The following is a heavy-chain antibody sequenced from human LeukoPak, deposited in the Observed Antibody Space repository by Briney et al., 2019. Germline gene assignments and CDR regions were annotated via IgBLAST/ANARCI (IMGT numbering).Heavy chain of an antibody. Sequence: GGSLGLSCAASIFTFSSYSMNWVRQAPGKGLEWVSSISSSSSYIYYADSVKGRFTISRDNAKNSLYLQMNSLRAEDTAVYYCASPGYCSGSVCYSGYLQHWGQGTLVTVST. CDR3: ASPGYCSGSVCYSGYLQH. J-gene: IGHJ1*01. CDR1: IFTFSSYS. CDR2: ISSSSSYI. D-gene: IGHD2-15*01. V-gene: IGHV3-21*04.